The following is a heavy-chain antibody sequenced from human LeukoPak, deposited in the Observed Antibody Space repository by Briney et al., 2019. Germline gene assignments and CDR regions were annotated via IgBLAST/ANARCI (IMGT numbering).Heavy chain of an antibody. V-gene: IGHV1-46*01. Sequence: ASVKVSCKASGYTFTGYYMHWVRQAPGQGLEWMGIINPSGGSTSYAQKFQGRVTMTRDMSTSTVYMELSSLRSEDTAVYYCARVTMVRGVIFDYWGQGTLVTVSS. CDR3: ARVTMVRGVIFDY. CDR2: INPSGGST. J-gene: IGHJ4*02. CDR1: GYTFTGYY. D-gene: IGHD3-10*01.